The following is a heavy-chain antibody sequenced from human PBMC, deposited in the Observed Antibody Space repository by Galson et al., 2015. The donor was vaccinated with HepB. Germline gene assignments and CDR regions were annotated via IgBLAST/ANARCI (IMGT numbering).Heavy chain of an antibody. CDR3: ATSFSWLDP. J-gene: IGHJ5*02. Sequence: QSGAEVKKPGESLRISCETSGYNFNNYYISWVRQMPGKGLQWMGRIDPSDSSVTYNTSFQGRVTISIDKSIRTAYLQWSSLEASDTAIYYCATSFSWLDPWGQGTLVTVS. CDR2: IDPSDSSV. D-gene: IGHD3-16*02. V-gene: IGHV5-10-1*01. CDR1: GYNFNNYY.